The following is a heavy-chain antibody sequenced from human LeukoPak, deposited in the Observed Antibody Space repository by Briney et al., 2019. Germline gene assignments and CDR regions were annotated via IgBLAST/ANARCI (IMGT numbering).Heavy chain of an antibody. CDR3: ARDSTMVRGVPAFDF. V-gene: IGHV4-59*13. Sequence: SETLSLTCSVSGDSISSYHWSWIRRPPGRGLEGIGYIYYSGSTNYNPSLKSRVTISVDTSKNQFSLKLSSVTAADTAVYCCARDSTMVRGVPAFDFWGQGTLVTVSS. CDR1: GDSISSYH. J-gene: IGHJ4*02. CDR2: IYYSGST. D-gene: IGHD3-10*01.